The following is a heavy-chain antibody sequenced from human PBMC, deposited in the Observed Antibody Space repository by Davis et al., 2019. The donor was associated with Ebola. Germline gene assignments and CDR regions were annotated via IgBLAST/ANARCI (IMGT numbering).Heavy chain of an antibody. V-gene: IGHV1-18*01. Sequence: AASVTVSCKASGYTFTSYDINWVRQATGQGLEWMGWMNPNSGNTNYAQKLQGRVTMTTDTSTSTAYMELRSLRSDDTAVYYCARLGHGQEIDVLLWFGEFPDYWGQGTLVTVSS. J-gene: IGHJ4*02. CDR3: ARLGHGQEIDVLLWFGEFPDY. CDR2: MNPNSGNT. D-gene: IGHD3-10*01. CDR1: GYTFTSYD.